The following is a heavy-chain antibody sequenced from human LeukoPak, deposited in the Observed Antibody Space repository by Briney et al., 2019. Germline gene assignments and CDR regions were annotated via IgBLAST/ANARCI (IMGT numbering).Heavy chain of an antibody. D-gene: IGHD1-26*01. CDR1: GCTFSSYG. Sequence: GRSLRLSCAASGCTFSSYGMHWVRQAPGKGLEWVAVIWYDGSNRYYADSVKGRFTISRDNSKNTLYLQMNSLRAEDTAVYYCAREASGSLYYYYYYGMDVWGQGTTVTVSS. CDR3: AREASGSLYYYYYYGMDV. V-gene: IGHV3-33*01. J-gene: IGHJ6*02. CDR2: IWYDGSNR.